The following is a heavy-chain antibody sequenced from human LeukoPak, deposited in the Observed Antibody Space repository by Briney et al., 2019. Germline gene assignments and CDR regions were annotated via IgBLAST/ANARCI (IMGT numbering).Heavy chain of an antibody. J-gene: IGHJ5*02. V-gene: IGHV4-30-2*01. CDR1: GGSISSGGYS. CDR2: MYHSGST. Sequence: SQTLSLTCAVSGGSISSGGYSWSWIRQPPGKGLEWVGYMYHSGSTYYNPSLKSRVTISVDRSKNQFSLKLSSVTAADTAVYYCARVLVRGAYNWFDPWGQGTLVTVSS. D-gene: IGHD3-10*02. CDR3: ARVLVRGAYNWFDP.